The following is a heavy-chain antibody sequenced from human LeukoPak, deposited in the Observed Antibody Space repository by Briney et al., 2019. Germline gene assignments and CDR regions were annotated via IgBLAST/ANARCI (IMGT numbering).Heavy chain of an antibody. D-gene: IGHD3-10*01. J-gene: IGHJ4*02. CDR1: GESFSGHY. CDR2: INHSGST. Sequence: SETLPLTCAVYGESFSGHYWTWIRQPPGKGLEWIGEINHSGSTTSNPSLNNRVTISVDTSKNQFSLKLTSVTAADTAVYYCARPRYGSGSLDSWGQGTLVTVS. CDR3: ARPRYGSGSLDS. V-gene: IGHV4-34*01.